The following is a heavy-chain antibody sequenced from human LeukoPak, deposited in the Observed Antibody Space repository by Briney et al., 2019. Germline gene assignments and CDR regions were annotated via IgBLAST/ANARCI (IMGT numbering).Heavy chain of an antibody. J-gene: IGHJ4*02. CDR2: ISSSSTI. CDR1: GFTFSSYS. V-gene: IGHV3-48*01. Sequence: PGGSLRLSCAASGFTFSSYSMNWVRRAPGKGLEWVSYISSSSTIYYADSVKGRFTISRDNAKNSLYLQMNSLRAEDTAVYYCARGYSSSWYQFTPYYFDYWGQGTLVTVSS. CDR3: ARGYSSSWYQFTPYYFDY. D-gene: IGHD6-13*01.